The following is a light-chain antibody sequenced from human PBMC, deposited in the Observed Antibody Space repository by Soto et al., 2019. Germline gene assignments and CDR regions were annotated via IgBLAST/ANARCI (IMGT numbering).Light chain of an antibody. CDR3: SSYAGSNNLV. Sequence: QSVLTQPPSASGSPGQSVTISCTGTSSDVGGYNYVSWYQQHPGKAPTIIIYEVSKWPSGVPDRFSGSKSGNTASLTVSGLQAEDEADYYCSSYAGSNNLVFGGGTKLTVL. J-gene: IGLJ2*01. V-gene: IGLV2-8*01. CDR1: SSDVGGYNY. CDR2: EVS.